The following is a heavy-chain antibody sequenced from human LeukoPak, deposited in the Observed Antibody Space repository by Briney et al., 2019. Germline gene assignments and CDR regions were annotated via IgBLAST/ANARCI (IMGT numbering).Heavy chain of an antibody. J-gene: IGHJ4*02. CDR2: ISGSGGST. Sequence: GGSLRLSCAASGFTFSSYAMSWGRQAPEKALEWVSGISGSGGSTYSADSVKGRFTTSRDNSKNTLYLQMNSLRAEDTAVYYCAKVSGSYSSLYYFDYWGQGTLVTVSS. CDR1: GFTFSSYA. CDR3: AKVSGSYSSLYYFDY. D-gene: IGHD1-26*01. V-gene: IGHV3-23*01.